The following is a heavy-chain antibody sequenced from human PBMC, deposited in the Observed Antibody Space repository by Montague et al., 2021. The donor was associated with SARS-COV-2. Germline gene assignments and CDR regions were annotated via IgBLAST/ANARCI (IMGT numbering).Heavy chain of an antibody. CDR3: AKDGGVTTPLGY. CDR1: GFTFSSYG. V-gene: IGHV3-30*18. CDR2: ISYDGSNK. J-gene: IGHJ4*02. Sequence: SLRLSCAASGFTFSSYGMHWVRQAPGKGLEWVAVISYDGSNKYYADSVKGRFTISRDNSKNTLYLQMNSLRAEDTAVYYCAKDGGVTTPLGYWGQGTLVTVSS. D-gene: IGHD4-17*01.